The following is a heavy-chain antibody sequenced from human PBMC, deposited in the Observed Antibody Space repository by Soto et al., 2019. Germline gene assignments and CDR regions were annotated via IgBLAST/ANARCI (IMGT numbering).Heavy chain of an antibody. CDR3: ARDRGYMAAAADYYYYGMDV. D-gene: IGHD6-13*01. CDR1: GGTFSSYA. J-gene: IGHJ6*02. Sequence: QVQLVQSGAEVKKPGSSVKVSCKASGGTFSSYAISWVRQAPGQGLEWMGGIIPIFGTANYAQKFQGRVTITADESTSTAYMELSSLRSEDTAVYYCARDRGYMAAAADYYYYGMDVWGQGTTVTVSS. V-gene: IGHV1-69*01. CDR2: IIPIFGTA.